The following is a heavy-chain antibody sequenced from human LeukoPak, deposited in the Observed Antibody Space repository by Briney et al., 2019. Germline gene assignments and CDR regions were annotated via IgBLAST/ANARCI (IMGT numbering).Heavy chain of an antibody. J-gene: IGHJ4*02. Sequence: GGSLRLSCAASGFTFSSYWMSWVHQAPGKGLEWAANIKQDGSEKYYVDSVKGRFTISRDNAKNSLYLQMNSLRAEDTAVYYCARGTIAAAGYYYFDYWGQGTQVTVSS. CDR2: IKQDGSEK. D-gene: IGHD6-13*01. CDR3: ARGTIAAAGYYYFDY. V-gene: IGHV3-7*04. CDR1: GFTFSSYW.